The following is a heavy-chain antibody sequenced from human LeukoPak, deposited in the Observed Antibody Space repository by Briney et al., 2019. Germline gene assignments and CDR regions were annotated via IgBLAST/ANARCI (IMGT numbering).Heavy chain of an antibody. CDR1: RFTFTNYD. Sequence: GGSLRLSCAASRFTFTNYDMHWVRQAPGKGLEWVALISYDGSNKYYADSVKGRFTISRDNSKNTLYLQMNNLRAEDTAVYYCAKVLDNYYVSGSHSPFDYWGQGTLVPVSS. CDR3: AKVLDNYYVSGSHSPFDY. CDR2: ISYDGSNK. V-gene: IGHV3-30*18. D-gene: IGHD3-10*01. J-gene: IGHJ4*02.